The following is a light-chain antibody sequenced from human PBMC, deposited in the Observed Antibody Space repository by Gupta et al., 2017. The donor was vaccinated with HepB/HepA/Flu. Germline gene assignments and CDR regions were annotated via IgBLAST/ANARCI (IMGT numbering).Light chain of an antibody. Sequence: EIVLTQSPATLSLSQGERATLSCRASQNISNYLGWYQQKQGQAPRLLINDASKRASGVPARFSGSGSGTEFTLTISSREPEDFAVYYCQQRSICPFTFGRGTKVEIK. CDR2: DAS. CDR1: QNISNY. CDR3: QQRSICPFT. J-gene: IGKJ4*01. V-gene: IGKV3-11*01.